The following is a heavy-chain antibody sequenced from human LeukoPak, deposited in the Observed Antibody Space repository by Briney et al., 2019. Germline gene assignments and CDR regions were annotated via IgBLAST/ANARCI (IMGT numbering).Heavy chain of an antibody. CDR2: INHSGST. Sequence: SETLSLTCAVYGGSFSGYYWSWIRQPPGKGLEWIGEINHSGSTNYNPSLKSRVTISVDTSKNQFSLKPSSVTAADTAVYYCARVLTTRNIDYWGQGTLVTVSS. CDR1: GGSFSGYY. J-gene: IGHJ4*02. D-gene: IGHD1/OR15-1a*01. CDR3: ARVLTTRNIDY. V-gene: IGHV4-34*01.